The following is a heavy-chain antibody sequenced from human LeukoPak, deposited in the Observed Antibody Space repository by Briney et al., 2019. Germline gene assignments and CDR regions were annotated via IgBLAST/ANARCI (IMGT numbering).Heavy chain of an antibody. D-gene: IGHD3-9*01. CDR1: GFTFSSYG. Sequence: GGSLRLSCAASGFTFSSYGMHWVRQAPGKGLEWVAFISYDGSNKYYADSVKGRFTISRDNSKNTLYLQMNSLRAEDTAVYYCARDHPSSGWDSPDAFDIWGQGTMVTVSS. J-gene: IGHJ3*02. V-gene: IGHV3-30*03. CDR2: ISYDGSNK. CDR3: ARDHPSSGWDSPDAFDI.